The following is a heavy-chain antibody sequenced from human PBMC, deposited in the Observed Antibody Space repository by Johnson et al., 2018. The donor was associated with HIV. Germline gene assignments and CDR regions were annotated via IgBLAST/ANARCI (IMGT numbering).Heavy chain of an antibody. Sequence: QVQLVESGGGVVQPGRSLRLSCAASGFTFSSYGMHWVRQAPGKGLEWVAVISYDGSNKYYSESVKGRFTISRDNSKNTLYLQMNSLRAEDTAVYYCARARAGDAFDIWGQGTMVTVSS. CDR3: ARARAGDAFDI. D-gene: IGHD3-10*01. J-gene: IGHJ3*02. CDR1: GFTFSSYG. V-gene: IGHV3-30*03. CDR2: ISYDGSNK.